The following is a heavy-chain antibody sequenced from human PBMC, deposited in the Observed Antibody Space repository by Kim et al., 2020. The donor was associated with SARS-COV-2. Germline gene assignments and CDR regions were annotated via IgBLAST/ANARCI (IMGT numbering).Heavy chain of an antibody. J-gene: IGHJ4*02. CDR3: AASPVPDGPENFYTYYFGR. Sequence: GGSLRLSCAASGFTFDTFAMNWVRQAPGKGLEWVSGISVNDVHTYYADSVKGRFTISRDNSESTLYLQMNSLRGEDTAIYYCAASPVPDGPENFYTYYFGRWGQGTLVTVSS. CDR2: ISVNDVHT. D-gene: IGHD3-3*01. CDR1: GFTFDTFA. V-gene: IGHV3-23*01.